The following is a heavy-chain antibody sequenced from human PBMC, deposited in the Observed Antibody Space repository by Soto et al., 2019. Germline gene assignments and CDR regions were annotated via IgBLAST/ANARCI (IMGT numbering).Heavy chain of an antibody. CDR3: ARHGVAAAGTTNWFDP. Sequence: GESLKISCEGSGYSFTSYWIGWVRQMPGKGLEWMGIIYPGDSDTRYSPSFQGQVTISADKSISTAYLQWSSLKASDTAMYYCARHGVAAAGTTNWFDPWGQGTLVTVSS. CDR2: IYPGDSDT. J-gene: IGHJ5*02. D-gene: IGHD6-13*01. CDR1: GYSFTSYW. V-gene: IGHV5-51*01.